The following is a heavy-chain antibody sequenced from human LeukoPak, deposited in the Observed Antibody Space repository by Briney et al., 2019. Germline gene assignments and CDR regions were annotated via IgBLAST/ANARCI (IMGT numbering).Heavy chain of an antibody. CDR3: ARDRRYSSGWYPDRGYYGMDV. CDR1: GFTFSSYA. CDR2: ISYDGSNK. V-gene: IGHV3-30-3*01. Sequence: PGGSLRLSCAASGFTFSSYAMHWVRQAPGKGLEWVAVISYDGSNKYYADSVKGRFTISRDNSKNTLYLQMNSLRAEDTAVYYCARDRRYSSGWYPDRGYYGMDVWGQGTTVTVSS. D-gene: IGHD6-19*01. J-gene: IGHJ6*02.